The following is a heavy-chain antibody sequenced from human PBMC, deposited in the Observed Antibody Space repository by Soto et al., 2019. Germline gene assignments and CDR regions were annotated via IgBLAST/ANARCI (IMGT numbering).Heavy chain of an antibody. J-gene: IGHJ4*02. CDR2: IYYSGST. V-gene: IGHV4-61*01. D-gene: IGHD2-15*01. CDR1: GGSVSSGSYY. CDR3: ARGIGYCSGGSCSFDY. Sequence: SSETLSLTCTVSGGSVSSGSYYWSWIRQPPGKGLEWIGYIYYSGSTNYNPSLKSRVTISVDTSKNQFSLKLSSVTAADTAVYYCARGIGYCSGGSCSFDYWGQGTLVTVSS.